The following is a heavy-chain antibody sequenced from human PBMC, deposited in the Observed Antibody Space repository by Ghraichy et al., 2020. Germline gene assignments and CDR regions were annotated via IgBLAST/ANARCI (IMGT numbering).Heavy chain of an antibody. J-gene: IGHJ4*02. CDR3: ARRAPMEDDSNGYDLDY. V-gene: IGHV4-39*01. CDR2: ISYSGTT. CDR1: GGSISSTGYY. Sequence: SETLSLTCTVSGGSISSTGYYWGWIRQPPGKGLEWIGSISYSGTTYCNPSLKSRVTISVDTSQNQFSLKLSSVTAADTAVYNCARRAPMEDDSNGYDLDYWGQGILVTVSS. D-gene: IGHD3-22*01.